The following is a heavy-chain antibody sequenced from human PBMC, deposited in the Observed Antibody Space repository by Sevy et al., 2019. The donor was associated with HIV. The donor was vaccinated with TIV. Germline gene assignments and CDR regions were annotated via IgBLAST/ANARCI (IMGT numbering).Heavy chain of an antibody. J-gene: IGHJ4*02. V-gene: IGHV3-53*01. D-gene: IGHD6-13*01. Sequence: GGSLRVSCAASGFTVSSNYMSWVRQAPGKGLEWVSVIYSGGSTYYADSVKGRFTISRDNSKNTLYLQMNSLRAEDTAVYYCAARLLAAAGTVDYWGQGTLVTVSS. CDR1: GFTVSSNY. CDR3: AARLLAAAGTVDY. CDR2: IYSGGST.